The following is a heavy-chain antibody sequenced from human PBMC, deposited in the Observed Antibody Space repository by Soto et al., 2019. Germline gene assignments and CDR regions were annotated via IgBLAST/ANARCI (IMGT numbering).Heavy chain of an antibody. J-gene: IGHJ1*01. CDR2: ISGNGDTT. CDR1: GFTFSSSA. CDR3: AKIRGYDLGSTTFQH. D-gene: IGHD5-12*01. Sequence: EVQLLESGGGLVQPGGSLRLSCAASGFTFSSSAMSWVRQAPGKGLDWVSAISGNGDTTYYADSVKGRFTISRDISKNTLYLKMNSLRAEDTAVYYCAKIRGYDLGSTTFQHWGQGTLVTVSS. V-gene: IGHV3-23*01.